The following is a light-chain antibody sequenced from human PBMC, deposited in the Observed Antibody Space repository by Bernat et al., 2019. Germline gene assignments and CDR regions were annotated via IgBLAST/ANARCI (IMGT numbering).Light chain of an antibody. CDR2: LAS. V-gene: IGKV1-39*01. J-gene: IGKJ2*01. CDR3: HQSDSTPYT. CDR1: QNINHY. Sequence: DIQMTQSPSSLSASVGDRVTITCRTSQNINHYLNWYQQRPVKAPKLLIYLASSLQTGVPSRFSGSESGTDFTLTISSLQPEDFATYYCHQSDSTPYTFGQGTKLDIK.